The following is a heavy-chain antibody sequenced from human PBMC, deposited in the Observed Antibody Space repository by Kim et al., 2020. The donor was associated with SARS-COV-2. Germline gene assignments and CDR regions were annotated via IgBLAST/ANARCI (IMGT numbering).Heavy chain of an antibody. CDR3: ARRGSGSTWSIDF. Sequence: GRSLRLSCAASGFTFISYGMNWVRQAPGKGLEWVSSISSSSITIYYADSVKGRFTISRDNAKNSLFLQMNSLRAEDTAVYYCARRGSGSTWSIDFWGQGTLVTVSS. D-gene: IGHD6-13*01. CDR1: GFTFISYG. V-gene: IGHV3-21*01. J-gene: IGHJ4*02. CDR2: ISSSSITI.